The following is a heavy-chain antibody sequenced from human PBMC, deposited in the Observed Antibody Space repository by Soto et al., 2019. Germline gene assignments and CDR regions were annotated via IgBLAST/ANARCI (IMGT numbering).Heavy chain of an antibody. J-gene: IGHJ4*02. Sequence: EVQLLESGGGLVQPGGSLRLSCAASGFTFNNYVMNWVRQAPGKGLEWISGIVGIGISTYYANSVKGRFTISRDNSNNTLYLQMNSLRVEDMAVYYCAKRSAAVAGKSLDYWGQGTLVTVSS. D-gene: IGHD6-19*01. CDR2: IVGIGIST. CDR1: GFTFNNYV. CDR3: AKRSAAVAGKSLDY. V-gene: IGHV3-23*01.